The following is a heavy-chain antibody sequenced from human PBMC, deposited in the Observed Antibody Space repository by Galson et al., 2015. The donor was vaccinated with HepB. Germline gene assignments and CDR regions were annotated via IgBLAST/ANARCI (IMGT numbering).Heavy chain of an antibody. CDR1: GDSVSKKNAG. CDR2: TYYGSEWDN. CDR3: ASHHFDY. Sequence: CAISGDSVSKKNAGWNWIRQSPSRGLEWLGRTYYGSEWDNYYAVSVKSRITINPDTSRNQFSLHLNSVTPEDTAVYYCASHHFDYWGQGTVVTVSS. V-gene: IGHV6-1*01. J-gene: IGHJ4*02.